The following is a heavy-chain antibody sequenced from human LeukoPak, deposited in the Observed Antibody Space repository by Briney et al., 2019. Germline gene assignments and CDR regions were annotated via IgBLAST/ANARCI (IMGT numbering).Heavy chain of an antibody. CDR2: IYYSGST. CDR3: ARQGFGSGWIFDY. CDR1: GGSINTYH. V-gene: IGHV4-59*08. J-gene: IGHJ4*02. Sequence: SETLSLTCTVSGGSINTYHWSWIRQPPGKRLEWIGYIYYSGSTNYNPSLKSRVTISVDTSKNQFSLKLSSVTAADTAVYYCARQGFGSGWIFDYWGQGTLVTVSS. D-gene: IGHD6-19*01.